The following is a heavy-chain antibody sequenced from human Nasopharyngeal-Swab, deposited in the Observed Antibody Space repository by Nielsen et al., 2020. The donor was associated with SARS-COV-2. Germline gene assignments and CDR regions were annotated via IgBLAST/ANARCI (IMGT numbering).Heavy chain of an antibody. Sequence: WIRQPPGKGLEWVGFIRSKAYGGTTEYAASVKGRFTISRDDSKSIAYLQMNSLKTEDTAVYYCTRPPYYYDSSGYLPFDYWGQGTLVT. V-gene: IGHV3-49*02. CDR3: TRPPYYYDSSGYLPFDY. D-gene: IGHD3-22*01. J-gene: IGHJ4*02. CDR2: IRSKAYGGTT.